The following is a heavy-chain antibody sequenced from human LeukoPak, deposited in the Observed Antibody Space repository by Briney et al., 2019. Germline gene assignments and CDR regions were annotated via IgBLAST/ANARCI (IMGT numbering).Heavy chain of an antibody. V-gene: IGHV2-5*02. Sequence: SGPTVAKLTHLLSLTCTLSCFSLSTSPAGGGWIRQPSGKVLEWHALLYRDDDKRYSPSLKSRLTITNDTPKNQVVLTMTNMNPVDTATYYCAHSLPIVATGTYPFDYWGQGTLVTVSS. CDR1: CFSLSTSPAG. J-gene: IGHJ4*02. CDR3: AHSLPIVATGTYPFDY. D-gene: IGHD6-13*01. CDR2: LYRDDDK.